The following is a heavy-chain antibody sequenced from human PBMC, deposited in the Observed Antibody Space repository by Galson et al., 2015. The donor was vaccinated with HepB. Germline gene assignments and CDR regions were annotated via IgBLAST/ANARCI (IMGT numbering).Heavy chain of an antibody. CDR1: GDSVSSNSAA. V-gene: IGHV6-1*01. J-gene: IGHJ3*01. CDR2: TYYRSKWYN. CDR3: VRKIYGLFGNAFDV. Sequence: CAISGDSVSSNSAAWNWVRQSPSRGLEWLGRTYYRSKWYNDYALSVRSRITVDSDTTKNQFSLQLNSVTPEDTAVYYCVRKIYGLFGNAFDVWGQGTVVTVSS. D-gene: IGHD3-3*01.